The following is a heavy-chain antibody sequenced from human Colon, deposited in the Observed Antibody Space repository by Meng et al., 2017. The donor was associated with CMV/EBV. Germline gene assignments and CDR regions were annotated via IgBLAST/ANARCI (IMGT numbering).Heavy chain of an antibody. CDR3: AKDISPVGGSTGYHGMDV. J-gene: IGHJ6*02. CDR1: GFPFSTYA. V-gene: IGHV3-30*04. CDR2: ISYDGNNK. D-gene: IGHD1-7*01. Sequence: GESLKISCAASGFPFSTYAMHWVRQAPGKGLEWVAVISYDGNNKYYADSVKGRFTISRDNAKNSLYLQMNGLRAEDTALYYCAKDISPVGGSTGYHGMDVWGQGTTVTVSS.